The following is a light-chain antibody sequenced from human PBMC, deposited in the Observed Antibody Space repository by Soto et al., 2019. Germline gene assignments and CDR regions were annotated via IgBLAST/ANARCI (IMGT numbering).Light chain of an antibody. J-gene: IGKJ5*01. Sequence: DIQMTQSPSTLSASVGDRVTITCRASQSISRWLAWYQQKPGKAPKALIYDASTLRSGVPSRFSGGGSGTEFTLTISRMQPDDFATYYCQQYNTYSTFGQGTLLEIK. CDR2: DAS. CDR1: QSISRW. V-gene: IGKV1-5*01. CDR3: QQYNTYST.